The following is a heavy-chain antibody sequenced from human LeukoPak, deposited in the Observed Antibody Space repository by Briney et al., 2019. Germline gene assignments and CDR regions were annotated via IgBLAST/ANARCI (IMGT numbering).Heavy chain of an antibody. Sequence: GGSPRLSCAASGFTFSSYSMNSARQAPGKGLEWVSSISSSSSYIYYADSVRGRFTISRDNAKNSLYLQMNSLRAEDTAVYYCATPWGWGQGTLVTVSS. CDR3: ATPWG. CDR1: GFTFSSYS. D-gene: IGHD7-27*01. CDR2: ISSSSSYI. V-gene: IGHV3-21*01. J-gene: IGHJ4*02.